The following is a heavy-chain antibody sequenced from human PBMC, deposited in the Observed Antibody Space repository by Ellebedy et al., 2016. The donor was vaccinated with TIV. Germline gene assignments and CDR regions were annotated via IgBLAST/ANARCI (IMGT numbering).Heavy chain of an antibody. CDR2: ITESGGNT. Sequence: PGGSLRLSCAASGFTVTTNYMSWVRQAPGKGLEWVSSITESGGNTYYADSVKGRFTISRDNSKDTLFLQMSRLRAEDTAIYFCARDPVGVGPAFDVWGQGTMVTVSS. CDR3: ARDPVGVGPAFDV. J-gene: IGHJ3*01. CDR1: GFTVTTNY. V-gene: IGHV3-53*01. D-gene: IGHD4-23*01.